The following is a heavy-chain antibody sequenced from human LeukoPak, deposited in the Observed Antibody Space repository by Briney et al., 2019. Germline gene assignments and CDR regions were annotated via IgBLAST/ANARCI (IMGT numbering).Heavy chain of an antibody. CDR1: DDSLSRYY. CDR2: LDTSGNT. V-gene: IGHV4-4*07. Sequence: SETLSLTCTVSDDSLSRYYWSWVRQPAGKGLEWIGRLDTSGNTHYNPSLKSRVTISVDTSKNQFSLKLSSVTAADTAVYYCARAYYDILTGVEYYFDYWGQGTLVTVSS. CDR3: ARAYYDILTGVEYYFDY. D-gene: IGHD3-9*01. J-gene: IGHJ4*02.